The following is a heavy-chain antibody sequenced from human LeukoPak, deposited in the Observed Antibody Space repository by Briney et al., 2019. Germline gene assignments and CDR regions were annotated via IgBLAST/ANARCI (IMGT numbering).Heavy chain of an antibody. CDR1: GFTFSSYG. Sequence: GGSLRLSCAASGFTFSSYGMHWVRQAPGKGLEWVAFIRSDGSNKYYADSVKGRFTISRDNSKNTLYLQMNSLRAEDTAVYYCAKESQQYYYGSGEAYWGQGTLVTVSS. CDR3: AKESQQYYYGSGEAY. CDR2: IRSDGSNK. D-gene: IGHD3-10*01. V-gene: IGHV3-30*02. J-gene: IGHJ4*02.